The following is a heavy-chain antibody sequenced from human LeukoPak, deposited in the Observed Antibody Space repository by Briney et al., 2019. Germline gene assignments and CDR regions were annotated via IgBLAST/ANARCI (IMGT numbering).Heavy chain of an antibody. CDR1: GGSISSGDYY. Sequence: SETLSLTCTVSGGSISSGDYYWSWIRQPPGKGLEWIGYIYYSGSTYYNPSLKSRVTISVDTSKNQFSLKLSSVTAADTAVYYRARGGGSSGWYTTDYWGQGTLVTVSS. V-gene: IGHV4-30-4*01. J-gene: IGHJ4*02. CDR2: IYYSGST. D-gene: IGHD6-19*01. CDR3: ARGGGSSGWYTTDY.